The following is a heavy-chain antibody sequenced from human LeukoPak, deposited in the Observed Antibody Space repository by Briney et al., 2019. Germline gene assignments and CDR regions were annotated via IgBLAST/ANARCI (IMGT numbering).Heavy chain of an antibody. CDR2: INHSGST. J-gene: IGHJ3*02. CDR1: GGSFSGYH. D-gene: IGHD3-16*01. CDR3: ARGRAGYVKRRRENAFDI. V-gene: IGHV4-34*01. Sequence: PSETLSLTCAVYGGSFSGYHWSWIRQPPGKGLEGIGEINHSGSTNYNPSLKSRVTISVDTSKNQFSLKLSSVTAADTAVYYCARGRAGYVKRRRENAFDIWGQGTMVTVSS.